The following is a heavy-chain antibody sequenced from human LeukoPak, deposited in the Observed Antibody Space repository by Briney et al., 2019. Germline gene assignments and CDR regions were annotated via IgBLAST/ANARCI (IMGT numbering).Heavy chain of an antibody. CDR2: INHSGST. V-gene: IGHV4-34*01. D-gene: IGHD1-26*01. Sequence: PSETLSLTRAVYGGSFSGYYWSWIRQPPGKGLEWIGEINHSGSTNYNPSLKSRVTISVDTSKSQFSLKLSSVTAADTAVYYCARRRALGSYSGSYYAPFDYWGQGTLVTVSS. CDR3: ARRRALGSYSGSYYAPFDY. J-gene: IGHJ4*02. CDR1: GGSFSGYY.